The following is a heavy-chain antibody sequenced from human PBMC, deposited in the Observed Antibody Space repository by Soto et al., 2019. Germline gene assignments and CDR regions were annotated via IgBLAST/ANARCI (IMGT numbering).Heavy chain of an antibody. CDR1: GGSISSYY. CDR3: SRGYSSSWYRSYYDYGMVV. CDR2: IYYSGST. D-gene: IGHD6-13*01. J-gene: IGHJ6*02. V-gene: IGHV4-59*12. Sequence: SETLSLTCTVSGGSISSYYWSLIRQPPGKGLEWIGYIYYSGSTNYNPSLKSRVTISVDTVKNQFSLKLSSVTAADTAVYYCSRGYSSSWYRSYYDYGMVVWGQGTTVTVSS.